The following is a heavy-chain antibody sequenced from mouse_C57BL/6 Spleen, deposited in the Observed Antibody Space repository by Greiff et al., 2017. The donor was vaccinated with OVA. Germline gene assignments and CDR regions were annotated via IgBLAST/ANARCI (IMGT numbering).Heavy chain of an antibody. CDR3: AREGHYYGSNYAMDY. J-gene: IGHJ4*01. Sequence: QVQLKESGAELVRPGASVKLSCKASGYTFTDYYINWVKQRPGQGLEWIARIYPGSGNTYYNEKFKGKATLTAEKSSSTAYMQLSSLTSEDSAVYFCAREGHYYGSNYAMDYWGQGTSVTVSS. V-gene: IGHV1-76*01. D-gene: IGHD1-1*01. CDR1: GYTFTDYY. CDR2: IYPGSGNT.